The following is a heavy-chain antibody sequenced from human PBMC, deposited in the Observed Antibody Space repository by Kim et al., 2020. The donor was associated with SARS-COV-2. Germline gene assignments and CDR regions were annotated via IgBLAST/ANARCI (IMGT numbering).Heavy chain of an antibody. CDR2: ISGSGGNT. CDR1: GFTFSSYA. Sequence: GGSLRLSCAASGFTFSSYAMNWVRQAPEKGLEWVSTISGSGGNTYYADSVKGRFTISRDNSKNTMYLQMNSLRAEDTAVYYCAKRPSGAGAHFDYWGQGILVTVSS. V-gene: IGHV3-23*01. D-gene: IGHD3-3*01. J-gene: IGHJ4*02. CDR3: AKRPSGAGAHFDY.